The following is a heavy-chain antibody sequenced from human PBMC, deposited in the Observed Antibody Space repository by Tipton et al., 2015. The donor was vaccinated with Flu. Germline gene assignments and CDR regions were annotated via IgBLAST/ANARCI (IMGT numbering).Heavy chain of an antibody. CDR1: GGSISSSSYY. J-gene: IGHJ4*02. CDR2: IYYSGST. D-gene: IGHD6-6*01. V-gene: IGHV4-39*07. CDR3: ARYTAACPDDY. Sequence: TLSLTCTVSGGSISSSSYYWGWIRQPPGKGLEWIGSIYYSGSTYYNPPLKGRATISVDTSKNQFSLKLSSVTVSDTAVYYCARYTAACPDDYWGQGTLVTGSS.